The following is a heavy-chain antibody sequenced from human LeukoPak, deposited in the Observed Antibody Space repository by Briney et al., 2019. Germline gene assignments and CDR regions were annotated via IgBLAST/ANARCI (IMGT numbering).Heavy chain of an antibody. CDR2: FDPEDGET. J-gene: IGHJ5*02. CDR1: GYTLTELS. D-gene: IGHD3-3*01. Sequence: ASVKVSFKVSGYTLTELSMHWVRQAPGKGREWMGGFDPEDGETIYAQKFQGRVTMTEDTSTDTAYMELSSLRSEDTAVYYCATGDGSLYYDFWSGYYTWGQGTLVTVSS. CDR3: ATGDGSLYYDFWSGYYT. V-gene: IGHV1-24*01.